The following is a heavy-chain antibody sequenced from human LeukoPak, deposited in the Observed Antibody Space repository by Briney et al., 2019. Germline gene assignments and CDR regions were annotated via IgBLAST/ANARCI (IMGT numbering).Heavy chain of an antibody. CDR3: ARVSSSSWWALDY. J-gene: IGHJ4*02. Sequence: GGSLRLSCAASGFFFRSYWMHWFRQAPGKELVWVSRINTDGSSTSYADSVKGRFTISRDNAKNTLYLQMNSLRAEDTAVYYCARVSSSSWWALDYWGQGTLVTVSS. V-gene: IGHV3-74*01. CDR1: GFFFRSYW. D-gene: IGHD6-13*01. CDR2: INTDGSST.